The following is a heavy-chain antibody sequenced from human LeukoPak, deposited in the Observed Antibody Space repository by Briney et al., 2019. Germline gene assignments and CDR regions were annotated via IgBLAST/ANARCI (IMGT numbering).Heavy chain of an antibody. CDR3: ARGTTDTSMVRC. J-gene: IGHJ4*02. Sequence: GGSLRLSCAASGFTFSNYAMHWVRQAPGKGLEWVAVISYVGSDKYYADSVKGRFTISRDNSKNTVYLQMNSLRAEDTAVYYCARGTTDTSMVRCWGQGTLVTVSS. D-gene: IGHD3-10*01. CDR2: ISYVGSDK. CDR1: GFTFSNYA. V-gene: IGHV3-30*04.